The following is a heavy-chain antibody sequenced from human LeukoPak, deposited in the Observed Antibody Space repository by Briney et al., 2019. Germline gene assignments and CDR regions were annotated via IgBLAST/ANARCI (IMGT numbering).Heavy chain of an antibody. Sequence: GGSLRLSCAASGFTFSKYWLHWLRQAPGKGLVWVSRINPDDKSASYADSVKGRFTIARDDARKTLYLQMNSLRAEDTAVYYCARDPVPVGIVGATNYFDYWGQGTLVTVSS. CDR3: ARDPVPVGIVGATNYFDY. D-gene: IGHD1-26*01. CDR2: INPDDKSA. CDR1: GFTFSKYW. V-gene: IGHV3-74*01. J-gene: IGHJ4*02.